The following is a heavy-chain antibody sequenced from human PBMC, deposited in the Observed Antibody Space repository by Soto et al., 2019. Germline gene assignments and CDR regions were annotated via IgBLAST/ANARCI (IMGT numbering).Heavy chain of an antibody. CDR3: ARSQGSSTSLEIYYYYYYGMDV. V-gene: IGHV1-69*13. CDR2: IIPIPGTA. D-gene: IGHD2-2*01. Sequence: SVKVSCRASGGTCGSYAISWVRKAPGQGLEWMGGIIPIPGTANYAQKFQGRVTIAADESTSTAYMELSSLRSEDTAVYYCARSQGSSTSLEIYYYYYYGMDVWGQGTTVTVSS. CDR1: GGTCGSYA. J-gene: IGHJ6*02.